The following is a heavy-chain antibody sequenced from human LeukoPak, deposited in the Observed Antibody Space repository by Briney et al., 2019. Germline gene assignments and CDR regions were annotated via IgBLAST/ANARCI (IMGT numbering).Heavy chain of an antibody. Sequence: PSETLSLTCTVSDDSISDYYRGWIRQPPGKGLEWIGYIYYSGSTNYNPSLKSRVTISVDTSKNQFSLKLSSVTAADTAVYYCARAPYSYDSSGYFREYYFDYWGQGTLVTVSS. CDR2: IYYSGST. CDR1: DDSISDYY. J-gene: IGHJ4*02. CDR3: ARAPYSYDSSGYFREYYFDY. V-gene: IGHV4-59*01. D-gene: IGHD3-22*01.